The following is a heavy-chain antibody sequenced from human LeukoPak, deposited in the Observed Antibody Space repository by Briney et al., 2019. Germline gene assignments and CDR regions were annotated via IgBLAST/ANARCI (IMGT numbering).Heavy chain of an antibody. CDR2: ISGSGGST. D-gene: IGHD3-16*02. CDR1: GFTFSSYA. J-gene: IGHJ4*02. V-gene: IGHV3-23*01. Sequence: PGGSLRLSCAASGFTFSSYAISWVRQAPGKGLEWVSAISGSGGSTYYADSVKGRFTISRDNSKNTLYLQMNSLRAEDTAVYYCAKQMDYVWGSYRGWGQGTLVTVSS. CDR3: AKQMDYVWGSYRG.